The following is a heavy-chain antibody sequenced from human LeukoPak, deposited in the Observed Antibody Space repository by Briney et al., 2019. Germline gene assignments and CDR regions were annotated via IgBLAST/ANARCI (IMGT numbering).Heavy chain of an antibody. D-gene: IGHD3-3*01. CDR1: GYTYTDYY. CDR3: ARDEIARLGSGVDY. Sequence: ASVKASCKASGYTYTDYYLHWVRQAPGQGLEWMGWINPKSGGTTYAQQFQGRVAMTRDTSIKTAYMELNRLRSDDTAVYYCARDEIARLGSGVDYWGQGTLVTVSS. V-gene: IGHV1-2*02. CDR2: INPKSGGT. J-gene: IGHJ4*02.